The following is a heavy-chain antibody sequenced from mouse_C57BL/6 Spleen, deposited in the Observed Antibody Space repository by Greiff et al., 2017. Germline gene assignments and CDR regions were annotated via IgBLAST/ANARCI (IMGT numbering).Heavy chain of an antibody. D-gene: IGHD4-1*01. CDR3: ARSWEDWFAY. V-gene: IGHV1-69*01. CDR1: GYTFTSYW. Sequence: QVHVKQPGAELVMPGASVKLSCKASGYTFTSYWMHWVKQRPGQGLEWIGEIDPSDSYTNYNQKFKGKSTLTVDKSSSTAYMQLSSLTSEDSAVYYCARSWEDWFAYWGQGTLVTVSA. CDR2: IDPSDSYT. J-gene: IGHJ3*01.